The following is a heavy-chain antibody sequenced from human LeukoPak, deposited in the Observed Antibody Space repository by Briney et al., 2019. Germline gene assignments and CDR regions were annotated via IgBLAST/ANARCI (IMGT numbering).Heavy chain of an antibody. D-gene: IGHD3-3*01. CDR1: GFTFSSYG. V-gene: IGHV3-30*02. CDR2: IRYDGSNK. CDR3: ARANCPDRKVLRFLEWGKGDCPRYYFDY. J-gene: IGHJ4*02. Sequence: GGSLRLSRAASGFTFSSYGMHWVRQAPGKGLEWVAFIRYDGSNKYYADSVKGRFTISRDNSKNTLYLQMNSLRAEDTAVYYCARANCPDRKVLRFLEWGKGDCPRYYFDYWGQGTLVTVSS.